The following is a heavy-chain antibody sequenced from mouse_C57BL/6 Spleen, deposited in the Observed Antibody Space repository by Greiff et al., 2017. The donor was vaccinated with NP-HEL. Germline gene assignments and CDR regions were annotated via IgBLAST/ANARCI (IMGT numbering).Heavy chain of an antibody. V-gene: IGHV5-17*01. J-gene: IGHJ4*01. Sequence: EVKVVESGGGLVKPGGSLKLSCAASGFTFSDYGMHWVRQAPEKGLEWVAYISSGSSTIYYADTVKGRFTISRDNAKNTLFLQMTSLRSEDTAMYYCARLYDGYYEEYAMDYWGQGTSVTVSS. CDR2: ISSGSSTI. CDR3: ARLYDGYYEEYAMDY. D-gene: IGHD2-3*01. CDR1: GFTFSDYG.